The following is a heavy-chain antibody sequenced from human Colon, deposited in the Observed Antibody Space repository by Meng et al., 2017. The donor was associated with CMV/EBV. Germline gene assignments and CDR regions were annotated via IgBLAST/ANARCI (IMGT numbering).Heavy chain of an antibody. CDR1: GGSVSGNGYY. CDR2: IYYSVST. CDR3: ARTRDYYNSPLDY. D-gene: IGHD3-22*01. J-gene: IGHJ4*02. V-gene: IGHV4-31*02. Sequence: SGGSVSGNGYYWPLIRQLPGRGLEWIGYIYYSVSTDYNPSLKSRVTISVDTSKNQFSLKLTSVTAADTAVYYCARTRDYYNSPLDYWGQGTLVTVSS.